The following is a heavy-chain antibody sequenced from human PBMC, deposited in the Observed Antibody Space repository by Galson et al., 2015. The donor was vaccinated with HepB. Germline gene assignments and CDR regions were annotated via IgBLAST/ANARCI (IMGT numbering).Heavy chain of an antibody. Sequence: QSGAEVKKPGESLRISCNGSGYSFTSYWISWVRQMPGKGLEWMGRIDPSDSYTNYSPSFQGHVTISADKSISTAYLQWSSLKASDTAMYYCASQRAGIAAAGYWYFDLWGRGTLVAVSS. D-gene: IGHD6-13*01. CDR3: ASQRAGIAAAGYWYFDL. CDR2: IDPSDSYT. V-gene: IGHV5-10-1*01. CDR1: GYSFTSYW. J-gene: IGHJ2*01.